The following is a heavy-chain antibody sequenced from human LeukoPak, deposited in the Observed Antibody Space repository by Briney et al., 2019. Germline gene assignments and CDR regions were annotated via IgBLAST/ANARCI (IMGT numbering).Heavy chain of an antibody. Sequence: GGSLRLSCAASGFTFSSYAMHWVRQAPGKGLEYVSAISSNGGSTYYANSVKGRFTISRDDSKNTLYLQMGSLRAEDMAVYYCASCSGGSCYSFDYWGQGTLVTVSS. CDR3: ASCSGGSCYSFDY. J-gene: IGHJ4*02. CDR1: GFTFSSYA. V-gene: IGHV3-64*01. D-gene: IGHD2-15*01. CDR2: ISSNGGST.